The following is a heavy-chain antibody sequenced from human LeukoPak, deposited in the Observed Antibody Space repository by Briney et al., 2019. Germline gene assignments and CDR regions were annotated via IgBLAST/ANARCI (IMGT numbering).Heavy chain of an antibody. V-gene: IGHV3-7*05. D-gene: IGHD6-13*01. CDR3: ATGRQLDY. CDR1: GFTFSNLW. Sequence: GGSLRLSCAASGFTFSNLWMSWVRQAPGKGLEWVASINQDRSDKYYVDSVKGRFTISRDNAKNSLYLQMNSLRAEDTAVYYCATGRQLDYWGQGTLVTVSS. J-gene: IGHJ4*02. CDR2: INQDRSDK.